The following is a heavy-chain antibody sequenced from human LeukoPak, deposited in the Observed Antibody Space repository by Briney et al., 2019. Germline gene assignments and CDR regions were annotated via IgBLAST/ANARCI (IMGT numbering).Heavy chain of an antibody. J-gene: IGHJ5*02. CDR3: ARAWSDYYNWFDP. D-gene: IGHD2-21*02. V-gene: IGHV4-30-2*01. CDR2: IYHSGST. CDR1: GGSISSGGYS. Sequence: PSQTLSLTCAVSGGSISSGGYSWSWIRQPPGKGLEWIGYIYHSGSTYYNPSLKSRVTISVDRSKNQFSLKLSSVTAADTAVYYCARAWSDYYNWFDPWGQGTLVTVSS.